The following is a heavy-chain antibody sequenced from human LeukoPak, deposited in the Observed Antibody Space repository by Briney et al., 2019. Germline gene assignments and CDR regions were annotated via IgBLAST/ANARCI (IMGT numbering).Heavy chain of an antibody. D-gene: IGHD6-19*01. J-gene: IGHJ3*02. CDR3: AKGEGRIVVAYAFDI. Sequence: GGSLRLSCAASGFTFSSYGMHWVRQAPGKGLEWVAVISYDGSNKYYADSVKGRFTISRDNSKNTLYLQMNSLRAEDTAVYYCAKGEGRIVVAYAFDIWGQGTMVTVSS. CDR2: ISYDGSNK. V-gene: IGHV3-30*18. CDR1: GFTFSSYG.